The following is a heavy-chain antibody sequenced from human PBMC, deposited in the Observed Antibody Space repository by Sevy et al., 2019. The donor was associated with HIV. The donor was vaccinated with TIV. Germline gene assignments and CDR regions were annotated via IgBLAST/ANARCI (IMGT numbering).Heavy chain of an antibody. D-gene: IGHD1-26*01. Sequence: GGSLRLSCAASGFTFSSYGMHWVRQAPGKGLEWLAVIWYDGSNKYYADSVKGRFTISRDNSKNTLYLQMNSLRAEDTAVYYCTRDMYSGSYLYYYYGMDVWGQGTTVTVSS. CDR1: GFTFSSYG. CDR2: IWYDGSNK. J-gene: IGHJ6*02. V-gene: IGHV3-33*01. CDR3: TRDMYSGSYLYYYYGMDV.